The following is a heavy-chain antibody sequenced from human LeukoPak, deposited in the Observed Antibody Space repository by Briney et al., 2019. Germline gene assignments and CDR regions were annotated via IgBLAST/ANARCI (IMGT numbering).Heavy chain of an antibody. CDR2: ISYDGSNK. CDR3: TKGEYSGYDYFDY. D-gene: IGHD5-12*01. J-gene: IGHJ4*02. CDR1: GFTFSSYG. Sequence: PGRSLRLSCAASGFTFSSYGMHWVRQAPGKGLEWVAVISYDGSNKYYADSVKGRFTISRDNSKNTLYLQMNSLRAEDTAVYYCTKGEYSGYDYFDYWGQRTLVTVSS. V-gene: IGHV3-30*18.